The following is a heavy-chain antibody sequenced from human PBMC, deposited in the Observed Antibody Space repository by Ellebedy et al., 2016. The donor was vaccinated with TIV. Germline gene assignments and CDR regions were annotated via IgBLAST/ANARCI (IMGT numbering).Heavy chain of an antibody. CDR1: GFTFSSYG. Sequence: GGSLRLSXAASGFTFSSYGMHWVRQAPGKGLEWVAVISYDGSNKYYADSVKGRFTISRDNSKNTLYLQMNSLRAEDTAVYYCAKDRAAVAGNGCDYWGQGTLVTVSS. CDR2: ISYDGSNK. D-gene: IGHD6-19*01. CDR3: AKDRAAVAGNGCDY. V-gene: IGHV3-30*18. J-gene: IGHJ4*02.